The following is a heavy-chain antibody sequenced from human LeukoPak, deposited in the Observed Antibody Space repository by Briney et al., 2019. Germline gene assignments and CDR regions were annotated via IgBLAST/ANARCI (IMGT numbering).Heavy chain of an antibody. Sequence: GGSLRLSCAASGFTFSSYWMNWVRQAPGKGLEWVSSISSSSSYIYYADSVKGRFTISRDNAKNSLYLQMNSVRAEDTAVYYCARPRGSSGYYPFDYWGQGTLVTVSS. D-gene: IGHD3-22*01. V-gene: IGHV3-21*01. J-gene: IGHJ4*02. CDR2: ISSSSSYI. CDR1: GFTFSSYW. CDR3: ARPRGSSGYYPFDY.